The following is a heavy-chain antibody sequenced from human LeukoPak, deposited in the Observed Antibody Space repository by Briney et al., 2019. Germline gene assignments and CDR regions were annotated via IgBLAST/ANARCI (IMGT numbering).Heavy chain of an antibody. D-gene: IGHD5-24*01. V-gene: IGHV3-33*01. CDR3: ARDTPGTIYLDY. CDR2: IWYDGSNK. J-gene: IGHJ4*02. Sequence: PGGSLRLSCAASGFTFSSYGMRWVRRAPGKGLEWVAVIWYDGSNKYYADSVKGRFTISRDNSKNTLYLQMNSLRAEDTAVYYCARDTPGTIYLDYWGQGTLVTVSS. CDR1: GFTFSSYG.